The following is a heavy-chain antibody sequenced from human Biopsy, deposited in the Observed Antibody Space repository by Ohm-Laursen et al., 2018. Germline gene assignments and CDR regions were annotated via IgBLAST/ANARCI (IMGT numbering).Heavy chain of an antibody. Sequence: SSVQFSCNASGGTITNYAISWVRQAPGQGLEWLGGIIPIFGTANYAQKFQGRVTITADESTSTAYTELSSLTSDDTAVYFCARGEGSSWFDPWGHGTLVTVSS. D-gene: IGHD1-26*01. CDR3: ARGEGSSWFDP. CDR1: GGTITNYA. CDR2: IIPIFGTA. V-gene: IGHV1-69*13. J-gene: IGHJ5*02.